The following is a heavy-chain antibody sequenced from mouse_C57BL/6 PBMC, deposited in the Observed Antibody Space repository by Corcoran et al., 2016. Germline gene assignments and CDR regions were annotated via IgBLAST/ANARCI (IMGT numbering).Heavy chain of an antibody. J-gene: IGHJ1*03. V-gene: IGHV1-80*01. Sequence: QVQLQQSGAELVKPGASVKISCKASGYAFSSYWMNWVKQRPGKGLEWIGQIYPGDGDTNYNGKFKGKATLTADKSSSRAYMQLSSLTSEDSAVYFCATSTVVADWYFDVWGTGTTVTVSS. CDR1: GYAFSSYW. CDR3: ATSTVVADWYFDV. CDR2: IYPGDGDT. D-gene: IGHD1-1*01.